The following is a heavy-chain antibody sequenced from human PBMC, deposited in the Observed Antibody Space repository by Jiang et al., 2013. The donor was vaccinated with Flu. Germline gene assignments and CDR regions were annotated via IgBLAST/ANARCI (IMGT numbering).Heavy chain of an antibody. D-gene: IGHD6-19*01. V-gene: IGHV4-61*02. CDR3: ARETAVVLTPWFDP. Sequence: GSGLVKPSQTLSLTCTVSGGSIGSGYYYWTWIRQPAGKGLEWIGHIYTRGSTNYNPSLKSRVSMSVDTSKNQFSLKLSSVTAADTAVYYCARETAVVLTPWFDPWGQGSLVTVSS. J-gene: IGHJ5*02. CDR2: IYTRGST. CDR1: GGSIGSGYYY.